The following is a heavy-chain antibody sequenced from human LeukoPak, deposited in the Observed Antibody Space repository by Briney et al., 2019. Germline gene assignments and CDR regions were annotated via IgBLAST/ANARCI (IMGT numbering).Heavy chain of an antibody. CDR2: IYSNDDK. CDR1: GFSLSTSGGG. J-gene: IGHJ4*02. Sequence: SGPTLVNPTQTLTLTCTFSGFSLSTSGGGVGWIRQPPGKALEWLALIYSNDDKRYSPSLKSRLTITKDTSKNQVVLTMTNMDPVDTATYYCAHMRDFWSGYTNWGQGTLVTVSS. V-gene: IGHV2-5*01. CDR3: AHMRDFWSGYTN. D-gene: IGHD3-3*01.